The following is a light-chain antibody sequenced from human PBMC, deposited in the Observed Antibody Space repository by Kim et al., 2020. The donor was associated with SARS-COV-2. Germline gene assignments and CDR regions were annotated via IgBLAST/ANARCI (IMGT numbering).Light chain of an antibody. Sequence: EIVMTQSPATLSVSPGERAALSCRASQSVSTSLAWYQQKTGQAPRLLIYGASTRATDIPARFSGSGSGTEFTLTISSLQSEDFAVYYCQQYNSWLPYTFGQGTKLEIK. CDR2: GAS. CDR1: QSVSTS. J-gene: IGKJ2*01. CDR3: QQYNSWLPYT. V-gene: IGKV3-15*01.